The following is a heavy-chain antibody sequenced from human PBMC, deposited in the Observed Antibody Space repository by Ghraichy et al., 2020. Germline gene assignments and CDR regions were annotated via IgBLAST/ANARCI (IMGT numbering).Heavy chain of an antibody. CDR3: ARGVYCSSTSCSQEWFDP. J-gene: IGHJ5*02. CDR1: GYTFTSYD. CDR2: MNPNSGNT. D-gene: IGHD2-2*01. Sequence: ASVKVSCKASGYTFTSYDINWVRQAIGQGLEWMGWMNPNSGNTGYAQKFQGRVTMTRNTSISTAYMELSSLRSEDTAVYYCARGVYCSSTSCSQEWFDPWGQGTLVTVSS. V-gene: IGHV1-8*01.